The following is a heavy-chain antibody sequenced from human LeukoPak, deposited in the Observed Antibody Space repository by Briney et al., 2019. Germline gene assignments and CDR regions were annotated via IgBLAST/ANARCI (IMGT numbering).Heavy chain of an antibody. J-gene: IGHJ4*02. CDR1: GFTFSSYA. CDR2: ISYDGSNK. V-gene: IGHV3-30-3*01. CDR3: ARGIQLWLGVAYFDY. Sequence: GRSLRLSCAASGFTFSSYAMHWVRQAPGKGLEWVAVISYDGSNKYYADSVKGRFTISRDNSKNTLYLQMNSLRAEDTAVYYCARGIQLWLGVAYFDYWGQGTLVTVSS. D-gene: IGHD5-18*01.